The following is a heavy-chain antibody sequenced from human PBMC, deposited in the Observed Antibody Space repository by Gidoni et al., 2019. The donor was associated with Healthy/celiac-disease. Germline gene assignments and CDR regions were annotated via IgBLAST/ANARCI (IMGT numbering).Heavy chain of an antibody. CDR2: IYYSGST. J-gene: IGHJ6*02. V-gene: IGHV4-39*01. CDR1: GGSISSSSYY. D-gene: IGHD3-10*01. Sequence: QLQLQESGPGLVKPSETLSLTCTVSGGSISSSSYYWGWLRQPPGKGLEWIGSIYYSGSTYYNPSLKSRVTISVDTSKNQFSLKLSSVTAADTAVYYCARLVLDLPPRGYYYGMDVWGQGTTVTVSS. CDR3: ARLVLDLPPRGYYYGMDV.